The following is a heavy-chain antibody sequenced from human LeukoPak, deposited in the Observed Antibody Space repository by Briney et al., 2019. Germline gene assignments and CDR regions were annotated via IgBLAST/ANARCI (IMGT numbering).Heavy chain of an antibody. CDR3: VKDRKPDSRYNFDY. D-gene: IGHD5-12*01. V-gene: IGHV3-23*01. CDR1: GFTFSTYA. J-gene: IGHJ4*02. CDR2: ITGNSGLI. Sequence: GGSLRLSCAASGFTFSTYAMNWVRQAPGKGLEWVSVITGNSGLIFYADSVKGRFTISRDNSKNTVYLQMNSLRAEDTATYYCVKDRKPDSRYNFDYWGQGTLVTVSS.